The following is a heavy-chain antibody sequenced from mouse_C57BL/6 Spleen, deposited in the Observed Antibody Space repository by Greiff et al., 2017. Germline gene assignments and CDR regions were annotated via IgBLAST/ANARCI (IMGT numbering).Heavy chain of an antibody. CDR2: INPGSGGT. CDR1: GYAFTNYL. D-gene: IGHD2-3*01. Sequence: QVQLQQSGAELVRPGTSVKVSCKASGYAFTNYLIEWVKQRPGQGLEWIGVINPGSGGTNYNEKFKGKETLTADKSSSTAYMQLSSLTSEDSAVYFCARRWDAMDYWGQGTSVTVSS. CDR3: ARRWDAMDY. V-gene: IGHV1-54*01. J-gene: IGHJ4*01.